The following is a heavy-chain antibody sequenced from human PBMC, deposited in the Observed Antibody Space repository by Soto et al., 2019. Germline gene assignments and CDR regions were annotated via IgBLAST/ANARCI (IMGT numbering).Heavy chain of an antibody. D-gene: IGHD3-3*01. Sequence: EVQLLDSGGGLVQPGGSLRLSCAASGFTFSGYAMSWVRQAPGKGLEWVSAISGSGDTTYYPDSVKGRFTISRDNSKNTLYLQMNSLRAEDTAVYYCAKDRADFWSASDHWGQGTLVTVSS. CDR3: AKDRADFWSASDH. V-gene: IGHV3-23*01. CDR2: ISGSGDTT. J-gene: IGHJ4*02. CDR1: GFTFSGYA.